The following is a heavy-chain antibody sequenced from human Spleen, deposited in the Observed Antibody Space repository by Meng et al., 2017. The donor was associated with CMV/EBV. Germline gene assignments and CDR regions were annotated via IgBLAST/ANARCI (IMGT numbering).Heavy chain of an antibody. V-gene: IGHV4-4*02. CDR1: GGSISSSNW. CDR3: ARVGYSSSSGFDY. J-gene: IGHJ4*02. D-gene: IGHD6-6*01. Sequence: VSGGSISSSNWWSWVRQPPGKGLEWIGEIYHSGSTNYNPSLKSRVTISVDKSKNQFSLKLSSVTAADTAVYYCARVGYSSSSGFDYWGQGTLVTVSS. CDR2: IYHSGST.